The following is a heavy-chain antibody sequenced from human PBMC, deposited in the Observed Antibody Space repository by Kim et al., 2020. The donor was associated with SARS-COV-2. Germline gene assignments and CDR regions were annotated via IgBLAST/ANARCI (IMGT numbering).Heavy chain of an antibody. CDR2: ISGSGGST. V-gene: IGHV3-23*01. Sequence: GGSLRLSCAASGFTFSSYAMSWVRQAPGKGLEWVSAISGSGGSTYYADSVKGRFTISRDNSKNTLYLQMNSLRAEDTAVYYCATQTFWEKSYYYDSSGMSVPGGDQHWGQGTLVTVSS. CDR3: ATQTFWEKSYYYDSSGMSVPGGDQH. CDR1: GFTFSSYA. J-gene: IGHJ1*01. D-gene: IGHD3-22*01.